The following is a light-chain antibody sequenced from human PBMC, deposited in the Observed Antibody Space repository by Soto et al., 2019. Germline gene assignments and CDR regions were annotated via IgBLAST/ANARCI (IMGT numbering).Light chain of an antibody. CDR2: GAS. CDR3: QQYGSSPLLT. CDR1: QSVSSSY. V-gene: IGKV3-20*01. J-gene: IGKJ4*01. Sequence: EIVLTQSPGTLSLSPGERATLSCRASQSVSSSYLAWYQQKLGQAPRLLIYGASSRATGIPDRISGSGSGTDFTLTISRLEPEDFAVYYCQQYGSSPLLTFGGGTKVEIK.